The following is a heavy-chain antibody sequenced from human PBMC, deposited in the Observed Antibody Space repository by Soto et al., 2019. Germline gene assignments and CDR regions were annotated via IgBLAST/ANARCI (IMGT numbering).Heavy chain of an antibody. J-gene: IGHJ6*02. Sequence: SGPTLVNPTATLTLTCTVSGFSLSNARMGVSWIRQPPGKALEWLAHIFSNDEKSYSTSLKSRLTISKDTSKSQVVLTMTNMDPVETATYYCARIISGLGPGSSSLSMDVWGQGTTVTVSS. CDR1: GFSLSNARMG. V-gene: IGHV2-26*01. CDR3: ARIISGLGPGSSSLSMDV. CDR2: IFSNDEK. D-gene: IGHD6-6*01.